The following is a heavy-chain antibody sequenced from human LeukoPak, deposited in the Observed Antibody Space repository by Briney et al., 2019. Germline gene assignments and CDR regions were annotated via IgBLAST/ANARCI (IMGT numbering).Heavy chain of an antibody. CDR3: ARRTFGGVIAY. D-gene: IGHD3-16*02. V-gene: IGHV4-39*01. Sequence: SETLSLTCSVAGGSISSSRYFWGWIRQPPGKGLEWIGAIYYSGTTYYNPSLKSRVTMSVDTSKDQFSLRLSSVTAADTAVYYCARRTFGGVIAYWGQGTLVTVSS. J-gene: IGHJ4*02. CDR2: IYYSGTT. CDR1: GGSISSSRYF.